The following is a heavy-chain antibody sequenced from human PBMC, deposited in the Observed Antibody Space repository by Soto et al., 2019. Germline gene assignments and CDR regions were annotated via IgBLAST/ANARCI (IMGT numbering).Heavy chain of an antibody. CDR1: GFSFRTFD. Sequence: GGSLRLSCAGSGFSFRTFDMSWVRQAPDKGLEWISAISGNGGSTYFADSVKGRFTISRDNFKNILYLKMDSLRADDTAVYFCEKPGYYDASGYYYYFDSWGQGAQVPVPS. D-gene: IGHD3-22*01. J-gene: IGHJ4*02. CDR2: ISGNGGST. V-gene: IGHV3-23*01. CDR3: EKPGYYDASGYYYYFDS.